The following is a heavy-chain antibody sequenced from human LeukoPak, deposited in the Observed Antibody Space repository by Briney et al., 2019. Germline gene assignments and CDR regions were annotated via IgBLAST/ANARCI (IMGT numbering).Heavy chain of an antibody. D-gene: IGHD3-22*01. CDR2: IYHSGST. Sequence: SQTLSLTCTVSGGSISSGGYYWSWIRQPPGKGLEWIGYIYHSGSTYYNPSLKSRVTISVDRSKNQFSLKLSSVTAADTAVYYCARASYYYDSSGYYPFDYWGQGTLVTVSS. CDR1: GGSISSGGYY. V-gene: IGHV4-30-2*01. J-gene: IGHJ4*02. CDR3: ARASYYYDSSGYYPFDY.